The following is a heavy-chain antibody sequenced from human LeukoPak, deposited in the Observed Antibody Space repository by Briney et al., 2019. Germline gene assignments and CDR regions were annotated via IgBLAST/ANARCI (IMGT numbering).Heavy chain of an antibody. CDR2: INPNSGGT. V-gene: IGHV1-2*02. D-gene: IGHD6-19*01. CDR1: GYTFTDYY. Sequence: GASVKVSCKASGYTFTDYYIHWVRQAPGQGLAWMGWINPNSGGTNYAQKFQGRVTMTRDTSISAAYMDLSSLRSDDTAVYYCARHRSSGRDFDYWGQGTLVTVSS. CDR3: ARHRSSGRDFDY. J-gene: IGHJ4*02.